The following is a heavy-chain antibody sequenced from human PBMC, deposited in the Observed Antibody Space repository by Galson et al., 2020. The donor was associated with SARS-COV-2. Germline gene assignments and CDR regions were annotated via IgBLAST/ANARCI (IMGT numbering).Heavy chain of an antibody. Sequence: GGSLRLSCAASQFTFRSYEMHWVRQPPGKGLEWVSYISSSGTNIYYADSVKGRFTISRDNAKNSLYLQMTSLRAEDTAVYYCASPYLAAASFFGAFDIWGPGAMVTVSS. D-gene: IGHD6-13*01. V-gene: IGHV3-48*03. J-gene: IGHJ3*02. CDR1: QFTFRSYE. CDR2: ISSSGTNI. CDR3: ASPYLAAASFFGAFDI.